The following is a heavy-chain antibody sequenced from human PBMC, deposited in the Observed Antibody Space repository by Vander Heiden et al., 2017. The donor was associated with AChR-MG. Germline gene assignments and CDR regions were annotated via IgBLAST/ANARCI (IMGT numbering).Heavy chain of an antibody. D-gene: IGHD6-13*01. CDR1: GGSISSYY. V-gene: IGHV4-4*07. CDR3: ARDEGYSSSWYDRYYMDV. CDR2: IYTSGST. Sequence: QVQLQESCPGLVKPSETLSLTCTVSGGSISSYYWSWIRQPAGKGLEWIGRIYTSGSTNYNNSLKSRGTMSVDTSKNQFSLKLSSVTDEDKDVYYCARDEGYSSSWYDRYYMDVWGKGNTVTVSS. J-gene: IGHJ6*03.